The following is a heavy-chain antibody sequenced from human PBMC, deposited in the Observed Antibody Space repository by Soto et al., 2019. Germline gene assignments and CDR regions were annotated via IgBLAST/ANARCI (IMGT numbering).Heavy chain of an antibody. D-gene: IGHD3-16*02. J-gene: IGHJ4*01. V-gene: IGHV1-2*02. CDR1: GYTFTDNH. Sequence: ASVKVSCKASGYTFTDNHVHWLRRAPGQDFEWMGWINPKSGDTNYAQKFQGRVTITADKSTSTAYTELSSLRSEDTAVYYCARDRFDYDYVWGSYRPQHHPIFDYWGHVTLVPAS. CDR3: ARDRFDYDYVWGSYRPQHHPIFDY. CDR2: INPKSGDT.